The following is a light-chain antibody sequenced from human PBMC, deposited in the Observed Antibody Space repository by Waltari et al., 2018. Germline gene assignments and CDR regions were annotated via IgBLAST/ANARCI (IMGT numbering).Light chain of an antibody. CDR1: SSDVGAYNF. V-gene: IGLV2-14*01. Sequence: QSALTQPASVSGSPGQSITISCTGTSSDVGAYNFVSWYQQHPGKAPKVMIYEVSNRSSGVSNRFSGSKSGNTASLTISGLQAEDEADYYCSSYTSNSTLPYVFGTGTKVSVL. CDR2: EVS. J-gene: IGLJ1*01. CDR3: SSYTSNSTLPYV.